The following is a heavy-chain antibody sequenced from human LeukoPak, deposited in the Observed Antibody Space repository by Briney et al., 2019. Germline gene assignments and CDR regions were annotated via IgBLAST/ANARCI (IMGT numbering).Heavy chain of an antibody. CDR1: GGSISSSNYY. V-gene: IGHV4-61*01. CDR3: ARAGRYSYDYPDY. J-gene: IGHJ4*02. CDR2: IYYSGST. D-gene: IGHD5-18*01. Sequence: PSETLSLTCTAFGGSISSSNYYWSWIRQPPGKGLEWIGYIYYSGSTNYNPSLKSRVTISVDTSKNQFSLKLNSVTAADTAVYYCARAGRYSYDYPDYWGQGTLVTVSS.